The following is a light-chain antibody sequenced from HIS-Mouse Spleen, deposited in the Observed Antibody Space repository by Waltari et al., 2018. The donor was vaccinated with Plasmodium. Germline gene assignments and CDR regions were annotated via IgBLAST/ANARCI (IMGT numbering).Light chain of an antibody. Sequence: SYTLPHPPPVSVSPGQPASLPSSGDKLRHTYACWYQQKPGQSPMLVIYQDSKRPSGIPERVSGSNSGNTATLTISGTQDMDEADYYCQAGDSSTAVFGGGTKLTVL. CDR3: QAGDSSTAV. CDR2: QDS. V-gene: IGLV3-1*01. J-gene: IGLJ3*02. CDR1: KLRHTY.